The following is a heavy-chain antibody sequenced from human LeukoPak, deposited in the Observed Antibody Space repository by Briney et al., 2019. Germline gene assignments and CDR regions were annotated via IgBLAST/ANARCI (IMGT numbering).Heavy chain of an antibody. J-gene: IGHJ4*02. CDR1: GFTFSSYA. D-gene: IGHD1-26*01. Sequence: PGGSLRLSCAASGFTFSSYAMHWVRQAPGKGLEWVAVISYDGSNKYYADSVKGRFTISRDNSKSTLYLQMNSLRAEDTAVYYCAKDGQWELRDWGQGTLVTVSS. CDR2: ISYDGSNK. CDR3: AKDGQWELRD. V-gene: IGHV3-30*04.